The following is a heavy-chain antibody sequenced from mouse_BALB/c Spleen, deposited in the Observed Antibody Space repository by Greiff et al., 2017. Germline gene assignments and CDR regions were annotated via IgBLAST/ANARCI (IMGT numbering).Heavy chain of an antibody. D-gene: IGHD2-3*01. Sequence: EVQLQESGGGLVQPGGSLKLSCAASGFDFSRYWMSWVRQAPGKGLEWIGEINPDSSTINYTPSLKDKFIISRDNAKNTLYLQMSKVRSEDTALYYCARDLAPDGSWFAYWGQGTLVTVSA. CDR3: ARDLAPDGSWFAY. CDR2: INPDSSTI. CDR1: GFDFSRYW. V-gene: IGHV4-1*02. J-gene: IGHJ3*01.